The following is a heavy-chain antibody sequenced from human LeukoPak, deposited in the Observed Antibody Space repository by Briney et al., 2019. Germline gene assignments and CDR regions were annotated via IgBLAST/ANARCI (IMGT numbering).Heavy chain of an antibody. Sequence: GGSLRLSCAASGSTFSNSAMSWVRQAPGKGLEWVSSISGSGDSTYYADSAKGRFTISRDNSKNTLYLQMNSLRAEDTAVYYCAKTRPLDSSSWSHGDYWGQGTLVTVSS. CDR2: ISGSGDST. CDR1: GSTFSNSA. CDR3: AKTRPLDSSSWSHGDY. J-gene: IGHJ4*02. V-gene: IGHV3-23*01. D-gene: IGHD6-13*01.